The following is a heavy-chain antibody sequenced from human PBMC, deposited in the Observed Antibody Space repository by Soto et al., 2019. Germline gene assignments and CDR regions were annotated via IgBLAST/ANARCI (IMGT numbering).Heavy chain of an antibody. V-gene: IGHV3-15*04. Sequence: EVQLVESGGGLVKPGGSLRLSCAASGFTFSTVWMNWVRQAPGEGLEWVGRIVTKADGGTPDYAAPVEGRFTISRDDSKDTLYLQMNSLKTEDTAVYFCTTNSWLDYWGQGTLVTVSS. CDR1: GFTFSTVW. CDR2: IVTKADGGTP. J-gene: IGHJ4*02. D-gene: IGHD5-12*01. CDR3: TTNSWLDY.